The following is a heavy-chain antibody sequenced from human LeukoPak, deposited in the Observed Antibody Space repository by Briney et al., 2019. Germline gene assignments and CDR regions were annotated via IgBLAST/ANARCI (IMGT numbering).Heavy chain of an antibody. Sequence: GGSLRLSCAASGFTVSSNYMSWVRQAPGKGLEWVSVIYSGGSTNYADSVKGRFTISRDNSKNTLYLQMNSLRAEDTAVYYCARAVGATRDYYYGMDVWGQGTTVTVSS. CDR1: GFTVSSNY. V-gene: IGHV3-66*01. CDR2: IYSGGST. D-gene: IGHD1-26*01. J-gene: IGHJ6*02. CDR3: ARAVGATRDYYYGMDV.